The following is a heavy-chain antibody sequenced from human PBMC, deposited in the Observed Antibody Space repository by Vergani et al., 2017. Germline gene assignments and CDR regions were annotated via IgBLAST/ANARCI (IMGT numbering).Heavy chain of an antibody. CDR3: ARGRPYYYGSGSYYWFDP. J-gene: IGHJ5*02. CDR2: IGTAGDT. V-gene: IGHV3-13*04. Sequence: EVQLVESGGGLVQPGGSLRLSCAASGFTFSSYDMHWVRQATGKGLEWVSAIGTAGDTYYPGSVKGRFTISRENAKNSLYLQMNSLRAGDTAVYYCARGRPYYYGSGSYYWFDPWGQGTLVTVSS. D-gene: IGHD3-10*01. CDR1: GFTFSSYD.